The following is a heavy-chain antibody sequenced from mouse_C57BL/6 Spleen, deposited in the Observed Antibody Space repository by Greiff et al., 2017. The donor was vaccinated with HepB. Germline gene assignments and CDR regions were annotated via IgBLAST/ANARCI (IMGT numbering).Heavy chain of an antibody. CDR1: GYTFTSYW. Sequence: QVQLKQPGAELVKPWASVKVSCKASGYTFTSYWMHWVKQRPGQGLEWIGRIHPSDSDTNYNQKFKGKATLTVDKSSSTAYMQLSSLTSEDSAVYYCAITIYDGYLYYFDYWGQGTTLTVSS. CDR2: IHPSDSDT. J-gene: IGHJ2*01. D-gene: IGHD2-3*01. CDR3: AITIYDGYLYYFDY. V-gene: IGHV1-74*01.